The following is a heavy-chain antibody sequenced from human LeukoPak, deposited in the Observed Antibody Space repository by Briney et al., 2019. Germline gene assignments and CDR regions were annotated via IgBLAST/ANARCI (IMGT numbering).Heavy chain of an antibody. D-gene: IGHD6-19*01. V-gene: IGHV4-59*08. J-gene: IGHJ4*02. CDR2: IHYGGST. CDR3: ARWYTSGWAFDF. CDR1: GGTISSYY. Sequence: SETLSLTCTVSGGTISSYYWNWIRQPPGKGLEWIGYIHYGGSTKYNPSLKSRVTISVDTSKNQFSLKLSSLTAADTAVYYCARWYTSGWAFDFWGQGTLVTVSS.